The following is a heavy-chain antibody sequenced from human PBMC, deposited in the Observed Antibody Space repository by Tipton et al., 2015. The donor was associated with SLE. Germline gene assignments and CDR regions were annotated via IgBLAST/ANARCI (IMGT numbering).Heavy chain of an antibody. J-gene: IGHJ4*02. D-gene: IGHD3-3*01. CDR1: GFTFTTYA. Sequence: SLRLSCAASGFTFTTYAMSCVRQAPGKGLEWFSAISGAGANTFYADPGKGRFTISRDNSKSTLYLQMNSLRAEDTAIYYCARDPSSDFWSGSRGRYWGQGTLVTVSS. CDR3: ARDPSSDFWSGSRGRY. V-gene: IGHV3-23*01. CDR2: ISGAGANT.